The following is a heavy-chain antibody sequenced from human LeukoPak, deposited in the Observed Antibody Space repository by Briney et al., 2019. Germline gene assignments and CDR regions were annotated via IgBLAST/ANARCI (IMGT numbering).Heavy chain of an antibody. CDR3: AKDLGDGYASDY. J-gene: IGHJ4*02. Sequence: GGSLRLSCAASGFTFSSYGMHWDRQAPGKGLEWVAFIRYDGSNKYYADSVKGRFTISRDNSKNTLYLQMNSLRAEDTAVYYCAKDLGDGYASDYWGQGTLVTVSS. CDR2: IRYDGSNK. D-gene: IGHD5-24*01. V-gene: IGHV3-30*02. CDR1: GFTFSSYG.